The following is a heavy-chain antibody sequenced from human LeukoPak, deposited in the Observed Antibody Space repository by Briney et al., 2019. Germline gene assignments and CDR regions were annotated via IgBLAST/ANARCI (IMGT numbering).Heavy chain of an antibody. J-gene: IGHJ5*02. CDR1: GFTFSSYS. D-gene: IGHD3-10*01. Sequence: PGGSLRLSCAASGFTFSSYSMNWVRQAPGKGLEWVSYISSSSSTIYYADSVKGRFTISRDNAKNSLYLQMNSLRAEDTAVYYCARDQASMVRGLWHLRRWFDPWGQGTLVTVSS. CDR3: ARDQASMVRGLWHLRRWFDP. CDR2: ISSSSSTI. V-gene: IGHV3-48*04.